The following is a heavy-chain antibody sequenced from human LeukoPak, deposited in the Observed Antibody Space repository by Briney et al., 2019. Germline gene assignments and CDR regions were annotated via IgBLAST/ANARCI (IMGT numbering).Heavy chain of an antibody. V-gene: IGHV1-2*02. CDR3: ARDLVDTAMWEFDY. CDR1: GYTFTGYY. D-gene: IGHD5-18*01. Sequence: ASVKVSCKASGYTFTGYYIHWVRQAPGQGLEWMGWINPNSGDTKYTQKFQGRVTLTRDTSISTAYMELNRLRSDDTAVYYCARDLVDTAMWEFDYWGQGTPVTVSS. J-gene: IGHJ4*02. CDR2: INPNSGDT.